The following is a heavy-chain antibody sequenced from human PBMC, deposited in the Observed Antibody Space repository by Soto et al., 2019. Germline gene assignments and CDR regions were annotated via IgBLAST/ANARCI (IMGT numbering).Heavy chain of an antibody. CDR2: INHSGST. CDR1: GGSFSGYY. D-gene: IGHD5-12*01. V-gene: IGHV4-34*01. J-gene: IGHJ6*02. Sequence: SETLSLTCAVYGGSFSGYYWSWIRQPPGKGLEWIGEINHSGSTNYNPSLKSRVTISVDTSKNQFSLKLSSVTAADTAVYYCARGSGLKMATNYGMDVWGQGTTVTVSS. CDR3: ARGSGLKMATNYGMDV.